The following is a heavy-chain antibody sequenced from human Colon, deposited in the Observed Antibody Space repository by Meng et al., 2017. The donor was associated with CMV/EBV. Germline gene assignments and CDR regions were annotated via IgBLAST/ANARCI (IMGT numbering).Heavy chain of an antibody. CDR1: GYTFTSYG. D-gene: IGHD2-2*02. CDR3: AREVWDDCSSTSCYILGDY. V-gene: IGHV1-18*01. Sequence: ASVKVSCKASGYTFTSYGITWVRQAPGQGLEWMGWISAYNGNTNYAQKLQGRVTMTTDTSTSTAYMELRSLRSDDTAVYYCAREVWDDCSSTSCYILGDYWGQGTLVTVSS. J-gene: IGHJ4*02. CDR2: ISAYNGNT.